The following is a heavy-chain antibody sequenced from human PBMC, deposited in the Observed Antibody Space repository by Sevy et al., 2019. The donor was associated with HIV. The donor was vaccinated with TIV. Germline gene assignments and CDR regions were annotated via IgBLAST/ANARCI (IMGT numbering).Heavy chain of an antibody. V-gene: IGHV3-13*01. CDR1: GFTFSSYD. J-gene: IGHJ6*02. CDR2: IGSAGDT. Sequence: GGSLRLSCAASGFTFSSYDMHWVRQATGKGLEWVSTIGSAGDTYYPGSVKGRFTISRENAKNSLYLQMNSLRVGDTAVYYCARAYSYGPKDVWGQGTTVTVSS. CDR3: ARAYSYGPKDV. D-gene: IGHD5-18*01.